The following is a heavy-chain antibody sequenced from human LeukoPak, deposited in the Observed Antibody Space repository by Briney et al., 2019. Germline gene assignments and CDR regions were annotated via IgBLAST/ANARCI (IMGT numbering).Heavy chain of an antibody. Sequence: GASVKVSCKASGYTFTSYAMHWVRQAPGQRLEWMGWINAGNGNTKYSQKFQGRVTITRDTSASTAYMELSSLRSEDTAVYYCARDPLAAAGTNLPNIYYYYYGMDVWGQGTTVTVSS. CDR1: GYTFTSYA. D-gene: IGHD6-13*01. CDR3: ARDPLAAAGTNLPNIYYYYYGMDV. J-gene: IGHJ6*02. CDR2: INAGNGNT. V-gene: IGHV1-3*01.